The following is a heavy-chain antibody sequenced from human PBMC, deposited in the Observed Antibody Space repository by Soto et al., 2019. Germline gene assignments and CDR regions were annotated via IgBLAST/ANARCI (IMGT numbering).Heavy chain of an antibody. D-gene: IGHD1-7*01. V-gene: IGHV1-69*13. CDR3: ARVVSRTTGFFDY. CDR1: GGTFSRYA. J-gene: IGHJ4*02. CDR2: IIPIFGTA. Sequence: SVKVSCKASGGTFSRYAISWVRQAPGQGLESMGGIIPIFGTAKYAQKFQGRVTITADESTSTAYMELSSLRSEDTAVYYCARVVSRTTGFFDYWGQGTLVTVSS.